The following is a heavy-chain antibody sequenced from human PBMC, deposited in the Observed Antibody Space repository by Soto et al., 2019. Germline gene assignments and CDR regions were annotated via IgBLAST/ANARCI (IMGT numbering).Heavy chain of an antibody. Sequence: QVQLQESGPGLVKPSQTLSLTCTVSGGSISTGGYYWSWIRQHPGKGLEWIGYIYNSATPYYDPSLKSRVTISVDTSSNQCSLAVSSVTVADTAVYYCARDPAPWGEGALVTVSS. V-gene: IGHV4-31*03. CDR3: ARDPAP. J-gene: IGHJ5*02. CDR2: IYNSATP. CDR1: GGSISTGGYY.